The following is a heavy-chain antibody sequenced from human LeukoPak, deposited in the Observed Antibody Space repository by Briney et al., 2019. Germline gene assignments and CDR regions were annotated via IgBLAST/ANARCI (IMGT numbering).Heavy chain of an antibody. CDR3: ARVPSLGYCSGGSCYRFDH. V-gene: IGHV1-8*01. CDR1: GYTFASYD. D-gene: IGHD2-15*01. Sequence: ASVKVSCKASGYTFASYDINWVRQAPGQGLEWVGWMNPDSTNTGYAQKFQGRVTMTRDTSMSTAYMELSSLTSEDTAVYYCARVPSLGYCSGGSCYRFDHWGQGTLVAVSS. J-gene: IGHJ4*02. CDR2: MNPDSTNT.